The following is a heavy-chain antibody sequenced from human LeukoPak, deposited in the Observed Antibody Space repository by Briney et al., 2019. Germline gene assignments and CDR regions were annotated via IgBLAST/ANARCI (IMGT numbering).Heavy chain of an antibody. V-gene: IGHV1-2*02. CDR3: ARIGCLEWLSRDNNDS. Sequence: ASVKVSCKASGYTFTGYYMHWVRQAPGQGLEWMGNIHPNSGGTNDAQKVQGRVTMTRDTSISTAYMELSRLRSDDTAGYYFARIGCLEWLSRDNNDSWGQGTLVTVSS. D-gene: IGHD3-3*01. CDR2: IHPNSGGT. J-gene: IGHJ4*02. CDR1: GYTFTGYY.